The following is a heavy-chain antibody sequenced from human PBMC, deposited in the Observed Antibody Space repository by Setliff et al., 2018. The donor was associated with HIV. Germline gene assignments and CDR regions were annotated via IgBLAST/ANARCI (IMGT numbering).Heavy chain of an antibody. Sequence: PGGSLRLSCAASGFRFRSYGMHWVRQAPGKGLEWVAVIYNDGVNRYFGDFVEGRFTISRDNSRNTVNLQMNSLRGDDTAVYYCARDFKSGYVDYLGQGIPVTVSS. CDR1: GFRFRSYG. CDR2: IYNDGVNR. CDR3: ARDFKSGYVDY. J-gene: IGHJ4*02. V-gene: IGHV3-33*08. D-gene: IGHD2-15*01.